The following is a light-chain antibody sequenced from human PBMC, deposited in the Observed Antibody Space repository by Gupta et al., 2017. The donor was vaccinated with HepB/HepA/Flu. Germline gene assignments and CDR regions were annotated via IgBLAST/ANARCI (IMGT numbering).Light chain of an antibody. CDR1: QSLLYSANNKNY. CDR3: QQYYSTPLT. Sequence: DIVLTQSPGSLAVSLGERATINCKSSQSLLYSANNKNYLAWYRQKPGQPPALLIYWASTRESGVPDRFSGGGSGTDFTLTISSLQAEDVAVYYCQQYYSTPLTFGGGTKVEIK. CDR2: WAS. V-gene: IGKV4-1*01. J-gene: IGKJ4*01.